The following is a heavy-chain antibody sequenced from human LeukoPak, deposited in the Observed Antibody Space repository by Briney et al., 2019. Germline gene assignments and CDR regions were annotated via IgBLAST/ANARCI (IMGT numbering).Heavy chain of an antibody. CDR3: ATWDPRADTFDY. Sequence: ASVKVSCKVSGYTLTELSMHWVRQAPGKGLEWMGGFDPEDGETIYAQKFQGRVTMTEDTSTDTAYMELSSLRSEDTAVYYCATWDPRADTFDYWGQGTLVTVSS. J-gene: IGHJ4*02. CDR1: GYTLTELS. D-gene: IGHD1-26*01. V-gene: IGHV1-24*01. CDR2: FDPEDGET.